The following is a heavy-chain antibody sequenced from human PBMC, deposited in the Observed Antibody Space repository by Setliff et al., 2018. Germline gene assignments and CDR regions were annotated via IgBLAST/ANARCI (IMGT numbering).Heavy chain of an antibody. D-gene: IGHD1-26*01. Sequence: SETLSLTCPVPGGSISDNGYFWGWVRQPPGKGLEWIGNIYFGGNTYFNPSFKSRVTMSIDTSNSQFSLKLSSVTAADTAIYYCARDASASDGRNAFDIWGQGTMVTVS. J-gene: IGHJ3*02. CDR2: IYFGGNT. CDR3: ARDASASDGRNAFDI. CDR1: GGSISDNGYF. V-gene: IGHV4-39*07.